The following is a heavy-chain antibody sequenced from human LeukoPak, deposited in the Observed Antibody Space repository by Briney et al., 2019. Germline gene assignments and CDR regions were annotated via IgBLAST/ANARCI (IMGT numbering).Heavy chain of an antibody. CDR3: ARETSQKGAHYMDV. V-gene: IGHV4-59*01. D-gene: IGHD3-16*01. J-gene: IGHJ6*03. Sequence: PSETLSLTCTVSGGSISSYYWNWIRQPPGKGLEWIGEINHSGSTNYNPSLKSRVTISVDTSKNQFSLKLSSVTAADTAVYYCARETSQKGAHYMDVWGKGTTVTISS. CDR2: INHSGST. CDR1: GGSISSYY.